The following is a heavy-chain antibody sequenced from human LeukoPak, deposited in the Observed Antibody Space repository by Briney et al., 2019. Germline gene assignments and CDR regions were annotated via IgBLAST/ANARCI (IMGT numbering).Heavy chain of an antibody. CDR2: ISGSGGTT. CDR1: GFTFSSYA. J-gene: IGHJ4*02. D-gene: IGHD2-2*01. CDR3: AKRYCSSTSCSFFDY. Sequence: GGSLRLSCAASGFTFSSYAMSWVRQAPGKGLEWVSAISGSGGTTYYADSVKGRFTISRDNSENTLYLQMNSLRAEDTAVYYCAKRYCSSTSCSFFDYWSQGTLVTVSS. V-gene: IGHV3-23*01.